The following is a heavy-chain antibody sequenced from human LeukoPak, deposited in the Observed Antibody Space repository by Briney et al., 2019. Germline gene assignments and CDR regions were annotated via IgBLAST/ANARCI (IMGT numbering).Heavy chain of an antibody. Sequence: PGGSLRLSCAASGFTFSSYPMHWVRQSPGKGLEWVAVISSDGSKKNYADSVKGRFTISGDNPKDTLYLEMNSLRAEDTAIYYCARDGIAFGSGSYLDYWGQGILVTVSS. V-gene: IGHV3-30*01. CDR3: ARDGIAFGSGSYLDY. CDR1: GFTFSSYP. CDR2: ISSDGSKK. J-gene: IGHJ4*02. D-gene: IGHD3-10*01.